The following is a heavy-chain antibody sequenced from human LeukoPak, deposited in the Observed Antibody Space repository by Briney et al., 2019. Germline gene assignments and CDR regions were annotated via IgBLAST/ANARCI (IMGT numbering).Heavy chain of an antibody. J-gene: IGHJ4*02. CDR2: INHGAST. CDR1: GGSFNGYY. D-gene: IGHD6-6*01. CDR3: ARGRLFVVD. V-gene: IGHV4-34*01. Sequence: SETLSLTCAVYGGSFNGYYWSWIRQPPGKGLEWIGEINHGASTNYNPSLKSRVTISVDTSKNQFSLKLSSVTAADTAVYYCARGRLFVVDWGQGTLVTVSS.